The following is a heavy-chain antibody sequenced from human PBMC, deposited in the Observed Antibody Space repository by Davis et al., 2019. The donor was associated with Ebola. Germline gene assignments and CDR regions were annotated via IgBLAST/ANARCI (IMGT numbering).Heavy chain of an antibody. J-gene: IGHJ4*02. D-gene: IGHD3-10*01. CDR3: AKDAVGSGSYYNVFERGLFEYYFDY. Sequence: PGGSLRLSCAASGFTFSSYAMSWVRQAPGKGLEWVSAISGSGISTYYADSVKGRFTISRDNSKNTLYLQMNSLRAEDTAVYYCAKDAVGSGSYYNVFERGLFEYYFDYWGQGTLVTVSS. CDR1: GFTFSSYA. CDR2: ISGSGIST. V-gene: IGHV3-23*01.